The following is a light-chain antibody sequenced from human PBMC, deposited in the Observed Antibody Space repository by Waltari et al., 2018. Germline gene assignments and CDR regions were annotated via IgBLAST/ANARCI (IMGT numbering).Light chain of an antibody. V-gene: IGLV8-61*01. CDR2: NTN. Sequence: QTVVTQEPSFSVSPGGTITLTCGLVSGSVSSDPYPLWYQQTPGQAPRTLIYNTNTLSSGVPARFSGSILGEKAALTITGAQADDECAYYCALYMGGGIWVFGGGTYLTVL. CDR1: SGSVSSDPY. J-gene: IGLJ3*02. CDR3: ALYMGGGIWV.